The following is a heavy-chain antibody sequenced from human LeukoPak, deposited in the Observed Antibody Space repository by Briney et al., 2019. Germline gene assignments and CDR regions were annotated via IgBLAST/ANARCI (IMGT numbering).Heavy chain of an antibody. V-gene: IGHV5-51*01. CDR3: ARQNDFRLDY. D-gene: IGHD3-3*01. CDR1: GYTFSSYW. J-gene: IGHJ4*02. Sequence: PGESLRISCKGSGYTFSSYWIGWVRQMPGKSLEWMGIIYPGDSDTRYSPSLHGQVTISVDTSIGTAYLQESSLKASDTAIYYCARQNDFRLDYWGQGTLVTVSS. CDR2: IYPGDSDT.